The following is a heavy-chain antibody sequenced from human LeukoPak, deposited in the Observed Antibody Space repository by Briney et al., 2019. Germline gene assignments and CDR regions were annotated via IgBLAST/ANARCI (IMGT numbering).Heavy chain of an antibody. CDR3: ANLPRGVIVY. D-gene: IGHD3-10*01. Sequence: GSLRLSCAASGFTFNSYAMGWVRQAPGKGLEWVSAISGSGGSTYYADSVKGRFTISRDNSKNTLYLQMNSLRAEDTAVCYCANLPRGVIVYWGQGTLVTVSS. CDR2: ISGSGGST. J-gene: IGHJ4*02. V-gene: IGHV3-23*01. CDR1: GFTFNSYA.